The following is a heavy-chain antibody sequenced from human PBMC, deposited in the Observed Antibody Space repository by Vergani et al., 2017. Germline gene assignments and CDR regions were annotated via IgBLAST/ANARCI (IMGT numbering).Heavy chain of an antibody. J-gene: IGHJ4*02. CDR1: GGSISSGSYY. V-gene: IGHV4-61*02. CDR2: IYTSGNT. D-gene: IGHD5-24*01. CDR3: ARDARGGPYYFDY. Sequence: QVQLPESGPGLVKPSQTLSLTCTVSGGSISSGSYYWSWIRQPAGKGLEWIGRIYTSGNTIYNPSLKSRVTISVDTSKNQFSLKLSSVTAADTAVYYCARDARGGPYYFDYWGQGTLVTVSS.